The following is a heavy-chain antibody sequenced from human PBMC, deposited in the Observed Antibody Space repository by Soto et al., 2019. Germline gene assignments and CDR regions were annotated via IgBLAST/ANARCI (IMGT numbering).Heavy chain of an antibody. J-gene: IGHJ4*02. CDR1: GYSSSSGYC. CDR2: IYHSGST. V-gene: IGHV4-38-2*02. D-gene: IGHD3-3*01. Sequence: LSLTYPVSGYSSSSGYCGGWIRQPTGKGLGWIGSIYHSGSTHYNPPLNSRVTISVDTSTHQFSMKLSSVTAADTAVYYCARALYDFWSSPTRAHFDYGRRGSLV. CDR3: ARALYDFWSSPTRAHFDY.